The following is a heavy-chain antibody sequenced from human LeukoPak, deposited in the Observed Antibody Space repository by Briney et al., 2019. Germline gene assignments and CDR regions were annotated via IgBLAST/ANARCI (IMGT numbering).Heavy chain of an antibody. CDR2: INPNSGGT. Sequence: GASVKVSCKASGYTFTGYYMHWVRQAPGQGLEWMGRINPNSGGTNYAQKFQGRVTMTRDTSISTAYMELSRLRSDDTAVYYCARGDYDILTGYNWFDPWGQGTLVTVSS. CDR3: ARGDYDILTGYNWFDP. J-gene: IGHJ5*02. CDR1: GYTFTGYY. V-gene: IGHV1-2*06. D-gene: IGHD3-9*01.